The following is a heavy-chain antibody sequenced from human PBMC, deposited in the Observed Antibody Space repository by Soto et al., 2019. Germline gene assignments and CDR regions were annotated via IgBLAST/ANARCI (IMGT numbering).Heavy chain of an antibody. CDR2: ISAYNGNT. Sequence: ASVKVSCKASGYTFTSYGISWVRHAPGQGLEWMGWISAYNGNTNYAQKLQGRVTMTTDTSTSTAYMELRSLRSDDTAVYYCARDDYYYYYYGMDVWGQGTTVTVSS. V-gene: IGHV1-18*01. CDR1: GYTFTSYG. D-gene: IGHD2-21*02. J-gene: IGHJ6*02. CDR3: ARDDYYYYYYGMDV.